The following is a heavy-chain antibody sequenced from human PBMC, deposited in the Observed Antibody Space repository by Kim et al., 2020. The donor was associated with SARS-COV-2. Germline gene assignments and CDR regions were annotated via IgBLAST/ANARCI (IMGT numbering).Heavy chain of an antibody. J-gene: IGHJ6*02. CDR1: GFTFSNAW. Sequence: GGSLRLSCAASGFTFSNAWMSWVRQAPGKGLEWVGRIKSKTDGGTTDYAAPVKGRFTISRDDSKNTLYLQMNSLKTEDTAVYYCTTANQNYCSSTSCYVNYYYGMDVWGQGTTVTVSS. CDR2: IKSKTDGGTT. V-gene: IGHV3-15*01. CDR3: TTANQNYCSSTSCYVNYYYGMDV. D-gene: IGHD2-2*01.